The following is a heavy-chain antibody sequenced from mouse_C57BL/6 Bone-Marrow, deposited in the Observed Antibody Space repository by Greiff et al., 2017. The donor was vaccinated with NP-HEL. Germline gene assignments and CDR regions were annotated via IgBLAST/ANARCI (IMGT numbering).Heavy chain of an antibody. Sequence: EVQLQQSGAELVRPGASVKLSCTASGFNIKDYYMHWVKQRPEQGLEWIGRIDPEDGDTEYAPKFQGKATMTADTSSNTAYLQLSSLTSEDTAVYYCTTRDSNYQAWFAYWGQGTLVTVSA. CDR1: GFNIKDYY. V-gene: IGHV14-1*01. D-gene: IGHD2-5*01. CDR3: TTRDSNYQAWFAY. J-gene: IGHJ3*01. CDR2: IDPEDGDT.